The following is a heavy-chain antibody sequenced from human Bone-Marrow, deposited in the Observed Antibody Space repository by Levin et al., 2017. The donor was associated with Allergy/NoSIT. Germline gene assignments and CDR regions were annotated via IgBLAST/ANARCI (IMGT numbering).Heavy chain of an antibody. CDR2: INSDGSST. V-gene: IGHV3-74*01. D-gene: IGHD1-26*01. CDR1: GFTFSSYW. CDR3: AKGGSVHFDY. J-gene: IGHJ4*02. Sequence: GGSLRLSCAASGFTFSSYWMHWVRQAPGKGLVWVSRINSDGSSTNYADSVKGRFTISRDNAKNTLYLQMNSLGVEDTAVYYCAKGGSVHFDYWGQGTLVPVSS.